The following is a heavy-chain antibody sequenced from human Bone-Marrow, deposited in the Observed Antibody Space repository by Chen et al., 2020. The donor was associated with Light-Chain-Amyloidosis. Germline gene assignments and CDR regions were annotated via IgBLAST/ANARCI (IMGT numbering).Heavy chain of an antibody. CDR3: ARVSIVVVVAATPYWYFDL. V-gene: IGHV4-59*01. CDR1: GGSISSYY. Sequence: QVQLQESGPGLVKPSETLSLTCTVSGGSISSYYWSWIRQPPGKGLEWIGYIYYSGSTNYNPSLKRRVTISVDTSKNQFSLKLSSVTAADTAVYYCARVSIVVVVAATPYWYFDLWGRGTLVTVSS. D-gene: IGHD2-15*01. J-gene: IGHJ2*01. CDR2: IYYSGST.